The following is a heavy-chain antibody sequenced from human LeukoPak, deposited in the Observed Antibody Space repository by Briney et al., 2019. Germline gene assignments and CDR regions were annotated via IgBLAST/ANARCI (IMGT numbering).Heavy chain of an antibody. CDR2: IVVGSGNT. V-gene: IGHV1-58*01. Sequence: SVKVSCKAPGFTFTSSAVQWVRQARGQRLEWIGWIVVGSGNTNYAQKFQERVTITRDMSTSTAYMELSSLRSEDTAVYYCAAFPGIAVAVGYFDYWGQGTLVTVSS. CDR1: GFTFTSSA. J-gene: IGHJ4*02. D-gene: IGHD6-19*01. CDR3: AAFPGIAVAVGYFDY.